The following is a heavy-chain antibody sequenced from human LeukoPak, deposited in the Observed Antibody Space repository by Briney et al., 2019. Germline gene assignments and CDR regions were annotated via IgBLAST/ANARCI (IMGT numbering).Heavy chain of an antibody. Sequence: GSLRLSCAASGSTFSNYWMSWVRQAPGKGLEWVANIKQDGSEKYYVDSVKGRFTISRDNAKNSLYLQMNSLTTEDTAVYYCARDYRSSSGRSIDYWGQGTLVPVSS. J-gene: IGHJ4*02. V-gene: IGHV3-7*01. CDR3: ARDYRSSSGRSIDY. CDR2: IKQDGSEK. D-gene: IGHD6-6*01. CDR1: GSTFSNYW.